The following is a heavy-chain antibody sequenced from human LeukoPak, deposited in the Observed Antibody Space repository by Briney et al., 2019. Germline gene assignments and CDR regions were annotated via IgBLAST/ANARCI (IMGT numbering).Heavy chain of an antibody. D-gene: IGHD2-21*01. J-gene: IGHJ4*02. CDR1: GASISGHY. CDR3: ARQRLDGDILGFDW. V-gene: IGHV4-4*07. CDR2: IHTSGSP. Sequence: PSETLSLTCNVSGASISGHYWSWIRHPAGKSLEWIGRIHTSGSPIYNPPLSSRVTMSVDTSKGQFSLTMNSLTAADTAIYYCARQRLDGDILGFDWWGQGTLVTVSS.